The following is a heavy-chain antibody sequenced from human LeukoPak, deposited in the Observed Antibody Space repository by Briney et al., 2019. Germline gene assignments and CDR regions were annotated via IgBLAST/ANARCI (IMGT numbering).Heavy chain of an antibody. Sequence: SETLSLTCTVSGGSISSYYWSWIRQPPGKGLEWIGYIYYSGSTNYNPSLKSRVTISVDTSKNQFSLKLSSVTAADTAVYYCARLSRYYDSSGYRNQYYFDYWGQGTLVTVSS. D-gene: IGHD3-22*01. J-gene: IGHJ4*02. CDR3: ARLSRYYDSSGYRNQYYFDY. CDR2: IYYSGST. V-gene: IGHV4-59*08. CDR1: GGSISSYY.